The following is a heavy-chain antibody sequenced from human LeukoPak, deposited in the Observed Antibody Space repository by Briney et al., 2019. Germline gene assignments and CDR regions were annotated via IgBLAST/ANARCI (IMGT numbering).Heavy chain of an antibody. CDR3: AKDRAAVAVDGYAFDI. Sequence: GGSLRLSCAASGFTFSSYAMSWVRQAPGKGLEWVSAISGSGGSTYYADSVKGRFTTSRDNSKNTLYLQMNSLRAEDTAVYYCAKDRAAVAVDGYAFDIWGQGTMVTVSS. V-gene: IGHV3-23*01. D-gene: IGHD6-19*01. J-gene: IGHJ3*02. CDR2: ISGSGGST. CDR1: GFTFSSYA.